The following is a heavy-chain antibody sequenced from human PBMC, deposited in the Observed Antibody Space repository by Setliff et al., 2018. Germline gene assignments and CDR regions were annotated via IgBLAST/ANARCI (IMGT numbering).Heavy chain of an antibody. CDR3: ARGYYNFLSGYYTPYYFDY. CDR1: GGSIRNYY. Sequence: KTSETLSLTCTVSGGSIRNYYWSWIRQPPGKGLEWIGYIYYSGNTNYNPSLKSRVTISVDTSKNQFSLKLSPVTAADTAVYFCARGYYNFLSGYYTPYYFDYWGQGTLVTVSS. D-gene: IGHD3-3*01. V-gene: IGHV4-59*01. J-gene: IGHJ4*02. CDR2: IYYSGNT.